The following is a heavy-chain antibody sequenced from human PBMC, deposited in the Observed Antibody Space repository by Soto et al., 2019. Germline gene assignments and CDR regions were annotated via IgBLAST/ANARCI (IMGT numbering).Heavy chain of an antibody. Sequence: TLSLTCTVSGDSISSGNKYWSWIRQPPGKGLEGIGDVYSSGCTDYNPSLKSRLSISLHTSDNQFCLKFHSVTDADSAVYYCARVPSPFDSYYAMEVWGHGTT. J-gene: IGHJ6*02. CDR2: VYSSGCT. V-gene: IGHV4-30-4*01. D-gene: IGHD3-16*01. CDR3: ARVPSPFDSYYAMEV. CDR1: GDSISSGNKY.